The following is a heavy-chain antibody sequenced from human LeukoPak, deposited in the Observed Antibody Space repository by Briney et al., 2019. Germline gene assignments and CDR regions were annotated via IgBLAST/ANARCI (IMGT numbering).Heavy chain of an antibody. CDR3: ARDRVGGANAFDI. V-gene: IGHV1-69*01. CDR1: GGTFSSYA. CDR2: IIPIFGTA. J-gene: IGHJ3*02. D-gene: IGHD1-26*01. Sequence: SVKVSCKASGGTFSSYAISWVRQAPGQGLEWMGGIIPIFGTANYAQKFQGRVTITADESTSTAYMELSSLRSEDTAVYYCARDRVGGANAFDIWGQGTMVTVSS.